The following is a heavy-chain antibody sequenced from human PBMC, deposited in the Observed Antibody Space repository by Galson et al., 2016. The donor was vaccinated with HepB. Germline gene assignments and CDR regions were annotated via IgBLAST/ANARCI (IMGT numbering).Heavy chain of an antibody. Sequence: ETLSLTCAVYGGSFSANYWNWIRQPPGKGLEWIGEINHTGSTNYNPSLKSRVTISVDTSKNQFSLKLSSVTAADTAVYYCASANPQLAHYDYWGQGTLVTVSS. V-gene: IGHV4-34*01. J-gene: IGHJ4*02. CDR3: ASANPQLAHYDY. D-gene: IGHD2-2*01. CDR1: GGSFSANY. CDR2: INHTGST.